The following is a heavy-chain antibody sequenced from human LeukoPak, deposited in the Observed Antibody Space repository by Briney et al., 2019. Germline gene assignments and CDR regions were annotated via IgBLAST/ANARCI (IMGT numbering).Heavy chain of an antibody. J-gene: IGHJ4*02. V-gene: IGHV4-34*01. CDR1: GGSFSGYY. CDR3: ARGRILDYGDYKYYFDY. Sequence: PSETLSLTCAVYGGSFSGYYWSWIRQPPGNGLEWIGEINHSGSTNYNPSLKSRVTISVDTSKNQFSLKLSSVTAADTAVYYCARGRILDYGDYKYYFDYWGQGTLVTVSS. CDR2: INHSGST. D-gene: IGHD4-17*01.